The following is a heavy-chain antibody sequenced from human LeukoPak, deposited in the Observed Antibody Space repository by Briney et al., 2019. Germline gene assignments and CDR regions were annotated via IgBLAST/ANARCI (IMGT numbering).Heavy chain of an antibody. J-gene: IGHJ4*02. CDR1: GYTFTGYY. CDR3: VREVVYDSSGHYYYNY. CDR2: INPDSGDT. V-gene: IGHV1-2*02. D-gene: IGHD3-22*01. Sequence: ASVKVSCKTSGYTFTGYYIHWVRQAPGQGLEWMGWINPDSGDTDYAQKFQGRFTMTGDTSISTAYMELSRLRSDDTAMYYCVREVVYDSSGHYYYNYRGQGTLVTVSS.